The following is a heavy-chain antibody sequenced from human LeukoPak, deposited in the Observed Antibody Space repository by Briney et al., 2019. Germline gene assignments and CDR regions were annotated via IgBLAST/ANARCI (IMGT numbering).Heavy chain of an antibody. CDR3: ARDHPYSNYARWFDP. CDR1: GGSISSYY. Sequence: SSETLSLTCTVSGGSISSYYWSWIRQPPGKGLEWIGYIYYSGSTNYNPSLKSRVTISVDTSKNQISLKLSSVTAADTAVYYCARDHPYSNYARWFDPWGQGTLVTVSS. D-gene: IGHD4-11*01. CDR2: IYYSGST. V-gene: IGHV4-59*01. J-gene: IGHJ5*02.